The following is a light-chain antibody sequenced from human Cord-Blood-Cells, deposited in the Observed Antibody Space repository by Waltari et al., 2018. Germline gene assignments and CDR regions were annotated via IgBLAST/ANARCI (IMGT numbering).Light chain of an antibody. V-gene: IGLV3-25*02. J-gene: IGLJ3*02. CDR1: ALPKQY. CDR2: KDS. CDR3: QSADSSGTWV. Sequence: SYELTQPPSVSVSPGQTASITCSGDALPKQYANWYQQKPGQAPVLVIYKDSERPSGISGLFSGSSSGTTVTLTISGVQAEDEADYYCQSADSSGTWVFGGGTKLTVL.